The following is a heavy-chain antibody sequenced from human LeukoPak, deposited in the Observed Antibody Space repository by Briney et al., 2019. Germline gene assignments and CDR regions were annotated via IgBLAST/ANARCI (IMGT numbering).Heavy chain of an antibody. J-gene: IGHJ4*02. CDR2: IFDIGSI. D-gene: IGHD5-12*01. V-gene: IGHV4-59*01. Sequence: PSETLSLTCTVSGGSISDDSWAWIRQPPGKGLDWIGSIFDIGSITYNPSLRSRLTISVETSKNQISLKLSSVTAADTAVYFCARAASGDRYSGYAKDRYYFDRWGQGTLVTVSS. CDR1: GGSISDDS. CDR3: ARAASGDRYSGYAKDRYYFDR.